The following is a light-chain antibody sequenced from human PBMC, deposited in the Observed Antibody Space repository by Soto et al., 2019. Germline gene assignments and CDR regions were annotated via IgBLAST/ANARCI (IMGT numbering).Light chain of an antibody. CDR1: SSDVGGYKY. CDR3: SSYAGSNNLGV. V-gene: IGLV2-8*01. CDR2: EVS. J-gene: IGLJ2*01. Sequence: QLVLTQPPSASGSPGQSVTISCTGTSSDVGGYKYVSWYQQHPGKAPKLMIFEVSKRPSGVPDRFSGSKSGNTASLTVSGLQAEDEADYYCSSYAGSNNLGVFGGGTKLTVL.